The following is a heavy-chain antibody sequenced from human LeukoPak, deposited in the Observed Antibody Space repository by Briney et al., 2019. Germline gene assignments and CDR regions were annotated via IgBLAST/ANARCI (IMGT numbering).Heavy chain of an antibody. CDR3: ARRGTIGTIDY. CDR1: GHSISSGYY. J-gene: IGHJ4*02. CDR2: IYHSGST. D-gene: IGHD1-14*01. V-gene: IGHV4-38-2*01. Sequence: SETLSLTCAVSGHSISSGYYWGWIRQPPGKGLEWIGSIYHSGSTYYNPSLKSRVTISVDTSKNQFSLKLSSVTAADTAVYYCARRGTIGTIDYWGQGTLVTVSS.